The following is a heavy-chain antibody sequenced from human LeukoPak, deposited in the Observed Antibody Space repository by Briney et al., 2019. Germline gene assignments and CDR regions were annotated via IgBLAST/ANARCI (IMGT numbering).Heavy chain of an antibody. CDR1: GYTFTSYY. CDR3: ARVARDYYGSGSYPFDY. Sequence: ASVKVSCKASGYTFTSYYMHWVRQAPGQGLEWMGIINPNGGNTSYAQKFQGRVTMTRDTSTSTAYMELSSLRSEDTAVYYCARVARDYYGSGSYPFDYWGQGNLGTVSS. J-gene: IGHJ4*02. CDR2: INPNGGNT. V-gene: IGHV1-46*03. D-gene: IGHD3-10*01.